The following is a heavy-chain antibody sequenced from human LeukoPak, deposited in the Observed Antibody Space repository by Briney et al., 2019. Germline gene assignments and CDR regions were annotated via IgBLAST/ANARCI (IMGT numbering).Heavy chain of an antibody. V-gene: IGHV3-74*01. J-gene: IGHJ4*02. D-gene: IGHD5-12*01. Sequence: PGGSLRLSCAASGFIFSSYWMHWARQGPGKGLVWVSRINSDGSSTSYVDYVKGRYTISRDNPKNTLYLQMNSLRAEDTAVYYCVRRREGGGYDYWGQGTLVTVSS. CDR1: GFIFSSYW. CDR2: INSDGSST. CDR3: VRRREGGGYDY.